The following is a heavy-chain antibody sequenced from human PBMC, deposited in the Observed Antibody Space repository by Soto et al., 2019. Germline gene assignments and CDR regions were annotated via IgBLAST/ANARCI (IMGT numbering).Heavy chain of an antibody. CDR2: CLCGVT. Sequence: CLCGVTDYDPSLKSRVTISVDTSKNQFSLKLTSVTAADTAMYYCARGVGDFSGPDSFDIWGQGTMVTVSS. J-gene: IGHJ3*02. V-gene: IGHV4-59*09. D-gene: IGHD3-10*01. CDR3: ARGVGDFSGPDSFDI.